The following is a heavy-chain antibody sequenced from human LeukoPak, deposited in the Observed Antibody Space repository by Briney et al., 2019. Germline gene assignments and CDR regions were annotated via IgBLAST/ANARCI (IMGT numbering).Heavy chain of an antibody. CDR2: INPSGGST. CDR3: ASDIVVVVAATQEVTDY. D-gene: IGHD2-15*01. CDR1: GYTFTSYY. Sequence: ASVKVSCKASGYTFTSYYMHWVRQAPGQGLEWMGIINPSGGSTSYAQKFQGRVTMTRETSTSTVYMELSSLRSEDTAVYYCASDIVVVVAATQEVTDYWGQGTLVTVSS. J-gene: IGHJ4*02. V-gene: IGHV1-46*01.